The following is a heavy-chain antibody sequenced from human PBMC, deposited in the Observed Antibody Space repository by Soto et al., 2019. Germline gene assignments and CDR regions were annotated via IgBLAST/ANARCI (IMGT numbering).Heavy chain of an antibody. Sequence: QLQLVQSAAEVKKPGASVRVSCKAYGYPFIKYGISWIRQPPEQGLEWMGWIKVDNGYTNYSQKFPGRVTMPADTSSDTAFMELRSLRLDNTAVYFCATADDPGFDPWGQGTLVSVSS. J-gene: IGHJ5*02. D-gene: IGHD3-3*01. CDR3: ATADDPGFDP. CDR2: IKVDNGYT. CDR1: GYPFIKYG. V-gene: IGHV1-18*04.